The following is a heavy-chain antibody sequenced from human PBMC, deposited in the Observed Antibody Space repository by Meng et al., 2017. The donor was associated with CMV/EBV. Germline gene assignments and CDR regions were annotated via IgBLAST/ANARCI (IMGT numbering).Heavy chain of an antibody. CDR1: CFIFSCYA. Sequence: SSCFIFSCYAISWVRPARGKRLEWVSAIRGSGGTTYYADSVKGRFTISRDNSKNTLFLLMSSLRAEDTAVYYCATTAGSGSYIFDYWGQGTLVTVSS. CDR3: ATTAGSGSYIFDY. D-gene: IGHD3-10*01. V-gene: IGHV3-23*01. J-gene: IGHJ4*02. CDR2: IRGSGGTT.